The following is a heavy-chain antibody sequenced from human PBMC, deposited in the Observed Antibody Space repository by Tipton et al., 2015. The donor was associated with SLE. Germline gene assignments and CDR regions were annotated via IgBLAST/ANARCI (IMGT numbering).Heavy chain of an antibody. Sequence: TLSLTCTVSGDSISSGRHYWSWIRQPAGKGLEWIGHIYENGGTNYNPSLRSRVTMSVDTSKNKFSLDLTSLTAADTAVYYCARHLCTNGVCPFDYWGQGNLVTVSS. CDR3: ARHLCTNGVCPFDY. CDR2: IYENGGT. J-gene: IGHJ4*02. CDR1: GDSISSGRHY. D-gene: IGHD2-8*01. V-gene: IGHV4-61*09.